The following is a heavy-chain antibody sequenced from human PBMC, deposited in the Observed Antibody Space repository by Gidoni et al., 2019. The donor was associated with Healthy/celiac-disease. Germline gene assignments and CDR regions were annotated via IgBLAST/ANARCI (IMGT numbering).Heavy chain of an antibody. CDR1: GFTFSRYG. J-gene: IGHJ4*02. CDR3: ARDNEWELSFDY. V-gene: IGHV3-33*01. Sequence: QVQLVESGGGVVQPGRSLRLSFAAAGFTFSRYGMHWVRQAPGKGLEWVAVIWYDGSNKYYEDSVKGRFTISRDNSKNTLDLQMNSLRAEDTAVYYCARDNEWELSFDYWGQGTLVTVSS. D-gene: IGHD1-26*01. CDR2: IWYDGSNK.